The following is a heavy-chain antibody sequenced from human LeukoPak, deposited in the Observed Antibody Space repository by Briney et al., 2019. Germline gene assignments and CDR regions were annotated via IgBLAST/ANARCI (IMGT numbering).Heavy chain of an antibody. Sequence: GGSLRLSCAASGFTFSSYEMHWVRQAPGKGLEWVSYISSSDSTIYYADSAKGRFTISRDNAKNSLYLQLNSLRAEDTAVYYCARDRLRNDYWGQGTLVTVSS. CDR2: ISSSDSTI. J-gene: IGHJ4*02. D-gene: IGHD5-12*01. CDR1: GFTFSSYE. V-gene: IGHV3-48*03. CDR3: ARDRLRNDY.